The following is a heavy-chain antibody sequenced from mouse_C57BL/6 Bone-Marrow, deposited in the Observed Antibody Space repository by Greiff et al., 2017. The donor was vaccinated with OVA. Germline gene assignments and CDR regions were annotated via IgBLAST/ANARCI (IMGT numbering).Heavy chain of an antibody. J-gene: IGHJ2*01. D-gene: IGHD1-1*01. CDR1: GYTFTDYE. Sequence: VQLQQSGAELVRPGASVTLSCKASGYTFTDYEMHWVKQTPVHGLEWIGAIDPETGGTAYNQKFKGKAILTADKSSSTAYMELRSLTSEDSAVYYCTRGATTVVAPCDYWGQGTTLTVSS. CDR3: TRGATTVVAPCDY. V-gene: IGHV1-15*01. CDR2: IDPETGGT.